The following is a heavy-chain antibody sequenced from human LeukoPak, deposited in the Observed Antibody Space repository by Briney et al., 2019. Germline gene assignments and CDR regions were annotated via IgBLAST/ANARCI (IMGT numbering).Heavy chain of an antibody. CDR3: ARASPRGWYHWNYYFDY. Sequence: AGGPLRLSCAPSVFTLAAHAMLWVRHAPGRGLECVSPIIGDGTGTKYHESVKGRFTITRENSKNSLYLQMNSLRTEDTALYYCARASPRGWYHWNYYFDYWGQGSLVTVSS. CDR2: IIGDGTGT. V-gene: IGHV3-43*02. D-gene: IGHD1-7*01. J-gene: IGHJ4*02. CDR1: VFTLAAHA.